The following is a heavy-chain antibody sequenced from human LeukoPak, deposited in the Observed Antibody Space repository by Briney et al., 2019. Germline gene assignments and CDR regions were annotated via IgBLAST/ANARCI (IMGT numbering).Heavy chain of an antibody. D-gene: IGHD3-3*01. CDR1: GFTFSDYY. Sequence: GGSLRLSCAASGFTFSDYYMSWIRQAPGKGLEWVSYISSSGSTIYYADSVKGRFTISRDNAKNSLYLQMNSLRAEDTAVYYCARTYYDEGDYYYYGMDVWGQGTTVTVSS. CDR2: ISSSGSTI. J-gene: IGHJ6*02. V-gene: IGHV3-11*04. CDR3: ARTYYDEGDYYYYGMDV.